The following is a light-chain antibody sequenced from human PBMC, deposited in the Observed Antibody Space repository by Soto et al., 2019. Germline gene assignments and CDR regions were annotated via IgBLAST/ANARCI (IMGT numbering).Light chain of an antibody. Sequence: AIQLTQSPSSLSASIGDRVTITCRARQGIGSALAWYQQAPGKPPKLLIFDASTLENGVPSRFSGGGSGTDFTLIISSLQPEDFATYYCLLFNTYPQAFGGGTKVEIK. CDR2: DAS. J-gene: IGKJ4*01. V-gene: IGKV1-13*02. CDR3: LLFNTYPQA. CDR1: QGIGSA.